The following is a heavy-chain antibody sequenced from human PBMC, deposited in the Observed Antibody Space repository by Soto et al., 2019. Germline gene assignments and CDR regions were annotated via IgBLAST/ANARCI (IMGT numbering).Heavy chain of an antibody. V-gene: IGHV1-69*04. CDR3: ARDKILWFGELLYLNQYNWFDP. D-gene: IGHD3-10*01. CDR2: IIPILGIA. Sequence: GASVKVSCKASGGTFSSYTISWVRQAPGQGLEWMGRIIPILGIANYAQKFQGRVTITADKSTSTAYMELSSLRSEDTAVYYCARDKILWFGELLYLNQYNWFDPWGQGTLVTVSS. CDR1: GGTFSSYT. J-gene: IGHJ5*02.